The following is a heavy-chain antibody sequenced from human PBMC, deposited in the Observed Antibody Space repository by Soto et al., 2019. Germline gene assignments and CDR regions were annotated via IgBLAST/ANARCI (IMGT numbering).Heavy chain of an antibody. J-gene: IGHJ4*02. CDR2: IYWYDDK. V-gene: IGHV2-5*01. Sequence: QITLKESGPTLVKPTQTLTLTCALSGFSLSTSGVGVGWIRQPPGKALEWVALIYWYDDKRYSPSLKSRITITKDTYKNEVVLTMTDMDPVDTATYYCEHKFNRGFDYWGRGTLVTVSS. CDR1: GFSLSTSGVG. CDR3: EHKFNRGFDY.